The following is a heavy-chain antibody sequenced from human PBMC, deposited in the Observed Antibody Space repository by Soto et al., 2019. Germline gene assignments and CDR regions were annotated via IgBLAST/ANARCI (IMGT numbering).Heavy chain of an antibody. D-gene: IGHD1-26*01. CDR3: ARDGVGAILDY. J-gene: IGHJ4*02. V-gene: IGHV3-21*01. CDR1: GFTLSSYS. Sequence: GGSLRLSCAASGFTLSSYSMNWVRQAPGKGLEWVSSISSSSSYIYYADSVKGRFTISRDNAKNSLYLQMNSLRAEDTAVYYCARDGVGAILDYWGQGTLVTVSS. CDR2: ISSSSSYI.